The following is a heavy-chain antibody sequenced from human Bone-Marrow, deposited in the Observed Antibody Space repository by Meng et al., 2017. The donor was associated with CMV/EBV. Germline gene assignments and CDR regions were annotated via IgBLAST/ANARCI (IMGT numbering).Heavy chain of an antibody. J-gene: IGHJ4*02. CDR1: GFTFSDYY. CDR2: ISSSGSTI. V-gene: IGHV3-11*01. CDR3: EVALYSSGWYSFDY. Sequence: QVQLVESGGGLVKPGGALRLSCSASGFTFSDYYMTWIRQAPGKGLEWVPYISSSGSTIYYADSVKGRFTISRDNAKNSLYLKMNSLRAEDTAVYYCEVALYSSGWYSFDYWGQGTLVTVSS. D-gene: IGHD6-19*01.